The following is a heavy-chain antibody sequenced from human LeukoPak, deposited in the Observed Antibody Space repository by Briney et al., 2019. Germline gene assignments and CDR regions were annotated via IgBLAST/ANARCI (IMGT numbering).Heavy chain of an antibody. D-gene: IGHD3-9*01. J-gene: IGHJ4*02. CDR1: GFTFSNAW. Sequence: GGSLRLSCAASGFTFSNAWLNWVRQAPGKGLEWVGRIKSKTDGETPDYAAPVKGRFTSSRDASTNTLFLQMNSLKTEDTAVYYCATVFPGKTGYYYWGQGTLVTVSS. CDR3: ATVFPGKTGYYY. CDR2: IKSKTDGETP. V-gene: IGHV3-15*01.